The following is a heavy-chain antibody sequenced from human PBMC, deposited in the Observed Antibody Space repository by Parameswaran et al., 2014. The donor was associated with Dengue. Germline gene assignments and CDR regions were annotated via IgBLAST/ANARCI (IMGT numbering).Heavy chain of an antibody. J-gene: IGHJ6*02. CDR2: IYYSGST. V-gene: IGHV4-61*01. D-gene: IGHD5-12*01. CDR3: ARLWLRFVIGDYGMDV. CDR1: GGSVSSGSYY. Sequence: GSLRLSCTVSGGSVSSGSYYWSWIRQPPGKGLEWIGYIYYSGSTNYNPSLKSRVTISVDTSKNQFSLKLSSVTAADTAVYYCARLWLRFVIGDYGMDVWGQGTTVTVSS.